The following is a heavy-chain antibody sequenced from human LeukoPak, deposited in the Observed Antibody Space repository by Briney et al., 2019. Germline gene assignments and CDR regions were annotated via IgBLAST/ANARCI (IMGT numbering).Heavy chain of an antibody. CDR3: AGSLMVRGVIIYYYALDV. J-gene: IGHJ6*01. CDR2: IYYSGTT. Sequence: SETLSLTCTISGGSIRSYYWSWVRQPPGKGLEWIGYIYYSGTTNYNPSLKSRVTISLDTSKNQFSLKLSSVTAADPAVYYCAGSLMVRGVIIYYYALDVWGQGTTVTVSS. CDR1: GGSIRSYY. D-gene: IGHD3-10*01. V-gene: IGHV4-59*01.